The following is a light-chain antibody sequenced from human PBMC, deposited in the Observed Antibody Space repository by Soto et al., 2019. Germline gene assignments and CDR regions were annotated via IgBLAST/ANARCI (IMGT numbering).Light chain of an antibody. J-gene: IGLJ2*01. CDR1: SSDVGGYNY. CDR2: EVS. V-gene: IGLV2-8*01. CDR3: SSYAGSSNFVV. Sequence: HSALTQPPSASGSPGQSVTISCTGTSSDVGGYNYVSWYQQHPGKAPKFMIYEVSQRPSGVPDRFSGSKSGNTASLTVSGLQAEDEADYYCSSYAGSSNFVVFGGGTKLTVL.